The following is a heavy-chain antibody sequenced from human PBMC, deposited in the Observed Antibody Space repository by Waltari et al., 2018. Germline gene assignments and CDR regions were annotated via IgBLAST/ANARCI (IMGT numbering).Heavy chain of an antibody. Sequence: QVQLVQSGAEVKKPGSSVKVSCKASGGTFSSYAISWVRQAPGQGLEWMGGIIPIFGTANYAQKFQGRVTITADESTSTAYMELSSLRSEDTAVYYCARAPSHNCSSTSCENWFDPWGQGTLVTVSS. D-gene: IGHD2-2*01. CDR2: IIPIFGTA. CDR3: ARAPSHNCSSTSCENWFDP. CDR1: GGTFSSYA. V-gene: IGHV1-69*01. J-gene: IGHJ5*02.